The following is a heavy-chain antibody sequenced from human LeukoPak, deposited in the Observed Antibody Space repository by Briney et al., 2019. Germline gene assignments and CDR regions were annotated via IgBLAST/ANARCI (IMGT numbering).Heavy chain of an antibody. CDR2: INSDGSST. CDR3: AKDSTGDWEGVFDY. D-gene: IGHD7-27*01. J-gene: IGHJ4*02. V-gene: IGHV3-74*01. CDR1: GFTFSSYA. Sequence: GGSLRLSCAASGFTFSSYAMSWVRQAPGKGLVWVSRINSDGSSTSYADSVKGRFTISRDNAENTLYLQMNSLRAEDTAVYYCAKDSTGDWEGVFDYWGQGTLVTVSS.